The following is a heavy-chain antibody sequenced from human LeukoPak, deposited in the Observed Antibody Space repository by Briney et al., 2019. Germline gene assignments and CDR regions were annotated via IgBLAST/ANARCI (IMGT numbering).Heavy chain of an antibody. V-gene: IGHV4-34*01. CDR3: AREAGYSYGEEYFDY. Sequence: SETLSLTCAVYGGSFSGYYWSWIRQPPGKGLEWIGEINHSGGTNYNPSLKSRVTISVDTSKNQFSLKLSSVTAADTAVYYCAREAGYSYGEEYFDYWGQGILVTVSS. CDR1: GGSFSGYY. D-gene: IGHD5-18*01. J-gene: IGHJ4*02. CDR2: INHSGGT.